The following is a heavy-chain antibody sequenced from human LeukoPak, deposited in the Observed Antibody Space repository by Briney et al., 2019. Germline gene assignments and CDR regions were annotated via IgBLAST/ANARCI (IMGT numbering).Heavy chain of an antibody. D-gene: IGHD3-16*02. J-gene: IGHJ4*02. V-gene: IGHV3-7*01. Sequence: GGSLRLSCAASGFTFSSYWMSWVRQAPGKGLEWVANIKQDGSEKYYVDSVKGRFTISRDNAKNSLHLQMNSLRAEDTAVYYCARDRRYDYVWGSYLPHYYFDYWGQGTLVTVSS. CDR2: IKQDGSEK. CDR1: GFTFSSYW. CDR3: ARDRRYDYVWGSYLPHYYFDY.